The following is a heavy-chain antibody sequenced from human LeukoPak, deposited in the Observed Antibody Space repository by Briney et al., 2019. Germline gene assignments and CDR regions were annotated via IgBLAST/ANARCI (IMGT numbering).Heavy chain of an antibody. V-gene: IGHV3-23*01. CDR2: ISGSGGST. D-gene: IGHD3-22*01. J-gene: IGHJ3*02. Sequence: GGSLRLSCAASGFTFSSYAMSWVRQAPGKGLEWVSAISGSGGSTYYADSVKGRFTISRDNSKNTLYLQMNSLRAEDTAVYYCAKDYYDSSGYRPAAFDIWGLGTMVTVSS. CDR3: AKDYYDSSGYRPAAFDI. CDR1: GFTFSSYA.